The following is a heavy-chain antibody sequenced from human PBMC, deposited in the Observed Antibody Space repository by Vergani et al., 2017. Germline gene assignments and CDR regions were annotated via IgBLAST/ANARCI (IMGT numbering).Heavy chain of an antibody. J-gene: IGHJ6*02. V-gene: IGHV1-69*06. CDR2: IIPIFGTA. CDR1: GGTFSSYA. D-gene: IGHD2-15*01. CDR3: ARGGCWGECSGGSDYYYSGMDV. Sequence: QVQLVQSGAEVKKPGSSVKVSCKASGGTFSSYAISWVRQAPGQGLEWMGGIIPIFGTANYAQKFQGRVTITADKSTSPAYMELSSLRSEDPAVYYCARGGCWGECSGGSDYYYSGMDVWGQGTTVTVSS.